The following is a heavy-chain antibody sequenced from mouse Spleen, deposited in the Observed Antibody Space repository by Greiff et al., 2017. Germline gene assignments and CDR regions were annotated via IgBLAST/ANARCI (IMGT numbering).Heavy chain of an antibody. D-gene: IGHD3-3*01. Sequence: EVQGVESGGGLVQPGGSRKLSCAASGFTFSSFGMHWVRQAPEKGLEWVAYISSGSSTIYYADTVKGRFTISRDNPKNTLFLQMTSLRSEDTAMYYCARRDAAYWGQGTLVTVSA. CDR1: GFTFSSFG. CDR3: ARRDAAY. J-gene: IGHJ3*01. CDR2: ISSGSSTI. V-gene: IGHV5-17*02.